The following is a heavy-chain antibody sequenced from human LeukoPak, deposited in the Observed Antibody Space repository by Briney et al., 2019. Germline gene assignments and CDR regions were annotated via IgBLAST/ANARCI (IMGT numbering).Heavy chain of an antibody. J-gene: IGHJ4*02. CDR2: MNPNSGNT. CDR1: GYTFTSYD. Sequence: GASVTVSCKAPGYTFTSYDTNWVRQATGQGLEWMGWMNPNSGNTGYAQKFQGRVTMTRNTSISTAYMELSSLRSEDTAVYYCARGPPIELSGPYYFDYWGQGTLVTVSS. D-gene: IGHD1-1*01. CDR3: ARGPPIELSGPYYFDY. V-gene: IGHV1-8*01.